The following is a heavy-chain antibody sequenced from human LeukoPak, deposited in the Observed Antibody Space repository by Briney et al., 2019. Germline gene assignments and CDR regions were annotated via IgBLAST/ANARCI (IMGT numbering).Heavy chain of an antibody. V-gene: IGHV3-33*08. CDR3: ARDRMVAANSGGMDV. CDR1: GFSFSSYW. Sequence: GGSLRLSCAASGFSFSSYWMSWVRQAPGKGLEWVAVIWYDGSNKYYADSVKGRFTISRDNSKNTLYLQMNSLRAEDTAVYYCARDRMVAANSGGMDVWGQGTTVTVS. D-gene: IGHD2-15*01. CDR2: IWYDGSNK. J-gene: IGHJ6*02.